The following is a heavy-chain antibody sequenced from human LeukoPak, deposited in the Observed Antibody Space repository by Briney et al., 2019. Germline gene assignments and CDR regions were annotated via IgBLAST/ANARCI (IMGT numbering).Heavy chain of an antibody. D-gene: IGHD1-26*01. CDR2: ISSSSSYI. Sequence: GGSLRLSCAASGFTFSSYSMNWVRQAPGKGLEWVSSISSSSSYIYYADSVKGRFTISRDNAKNSLYLQMNSLRAEDTAVYYCARVVRDNWFDPWGQGTLVTVSS. CDR3: ARVVRDNWFDP. J-gene: IGHJ5*02. CDR1: GFTFSSYS. V-gene: IGHV3-21*01.